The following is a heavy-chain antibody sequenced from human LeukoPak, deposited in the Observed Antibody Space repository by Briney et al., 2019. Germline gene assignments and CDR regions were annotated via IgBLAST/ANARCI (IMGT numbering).Heavy chain of an antibody. Sequence: PSETLSLTCTVSGGSVSSGSYYWSWIRQPPGKGLEWIGYIYYSGSTNYNPSLKSRVTISVDTSKNQFSLKLSSVTAADTAVYYCARQADYDILTGFDYWGQGTLVTVSS. V-gene: IGHV4-61*01. CDR3: ARQADYDILTGFDY. CDR1: GGSVSSGSYY. CDR2: IYYSGST. D-gene: IGHD3-9*01. J-gene: IGHJ4*02.